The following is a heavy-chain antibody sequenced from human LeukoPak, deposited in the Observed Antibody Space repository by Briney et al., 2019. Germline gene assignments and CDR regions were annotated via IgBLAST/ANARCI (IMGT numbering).Heavy chain of an antibody. CDR3: ARGYEEWELLLGAFDI. CDR2: INPNSGGT. V-gene: IGHV1-2*02. Sequence: GASVKVSCKASGYTFTGYYMHWVRQAPGQGLEWMGWINPNSGGTNYAQKFQGRVTMTRDTALSPAYMELSRLRADELAVYYCARGYEEWELLLGAFDIWGQGTMVTVSS. CDR1: GYTFTGYY. D-gene: IGHD1-26*01. J-gene: IGHJ3*02.